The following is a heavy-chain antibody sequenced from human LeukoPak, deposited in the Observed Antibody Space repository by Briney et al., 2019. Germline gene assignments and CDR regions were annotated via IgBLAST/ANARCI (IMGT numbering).Heavy chain of an antibody. Sequence: GESLKISCKASGYSFTTHWIGWVRQMPGKGLEWMGIIYPGDSDTRYSPSFQGHVTISADKSISTAYLQWSSLKASDTAMYYCARNYYGSGSYVGVDYWGQGTLVTVSS. V-gene: IGHV5-51*01. CDR3: ARNYYGSGSYVGVDY. D-gene: IGHD3-10*01. J-gene: IGHJ4*02. CDR1: GYSFTTHW. CDR2: IYPGDSDT.